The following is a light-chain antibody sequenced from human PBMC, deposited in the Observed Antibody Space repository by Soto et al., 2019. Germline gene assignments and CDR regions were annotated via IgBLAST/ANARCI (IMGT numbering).Light chain of an antibody. Sequence: EIVLTQSPASLSSSPGERATLSCRASQSVDSYLVWYQQKPGQAPRLLIFGASNRATGVPARFSGSGSGTDFTLTISSLEPEDFAVYYCQQRTNWPLTFGGGTKVDIK. CDR1: QSVDSY. J-gene: IGKJ4*01. CDR2: GAS. CDR3: QQRTNWPLT. V-gene: IGKV3-11*01.